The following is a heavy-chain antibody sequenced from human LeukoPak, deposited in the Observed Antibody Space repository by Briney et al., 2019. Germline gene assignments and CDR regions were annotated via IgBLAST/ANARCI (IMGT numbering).Heavy chain of an antibody. J-gene: IGHJ4*02. CDR1: GFTFDDYA. CDR3: AKAVAGFFGNVVDY. Sequence: GGSLRLSCAASGFTFDDYAMHWVRQAPGKGLEWVSGISWNSGSIGYADSVKGRFTISRDNAKNSLYLQMNSLRAEDTALYYCAKAVAGFFGNVVDYWGQGTLVTVSS. V-gene: IGHV3-9*01. CDR2: ISWNSGSI. D-gene: IGHD6-19*01.